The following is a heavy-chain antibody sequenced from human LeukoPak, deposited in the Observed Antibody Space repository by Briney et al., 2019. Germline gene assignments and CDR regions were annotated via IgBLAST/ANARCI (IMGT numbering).Heavy chain of an antibody. Sequence: GESLQISFQGSSCIFRYYWVGWVRRQPAKGLAGMGIVFPLDSDSRYSQSFQGQVTISVDKSISTAYLQWRSRRASDTAIYYFARVTRGGGGGRGAFDIWGQGTMVTVSS. D-gene: IGHD2-15*01. CDR2: VFPLDSDS. V-gene: IGHV5-51*01. J-gene: IGHJ3*02. CDR3: ARVTRGGGGGRGAFDI. CDR1: SCIFRYYW.